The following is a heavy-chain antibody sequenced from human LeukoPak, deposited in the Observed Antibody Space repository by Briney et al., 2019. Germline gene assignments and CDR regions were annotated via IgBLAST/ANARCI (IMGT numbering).Heavy chain of an antibody. D-gene: IGHD4-23*01. J-gene: IGHJ3*02. CDR3: ASTTVVTLGAAFDI. V-gene: IGHV1-2*02. CDR2: INPNSGGT. Sequence: GASVKVSCKASGYTFTSYYMHWVRQAPGQGLEWMGWINPNSGGTNYAQKFQGRVTMTRDTSISTAYMELSRLRSDDTAVYYCASTTVVTLGAAFDIWGQGTMVTVSS. CDR1: GYTFTSYY.